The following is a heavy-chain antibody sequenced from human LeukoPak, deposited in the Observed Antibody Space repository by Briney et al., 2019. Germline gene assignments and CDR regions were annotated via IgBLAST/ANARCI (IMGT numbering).Heavy chain of an antibody. D-gene: IGHD2-15*01. CDR3: ARGGPLVVVSATGDWFDP. V-gene: IGHV4-34*01. Sequence: SETLYLTCAVYGESFSDYYWTWIRQPPGKGPEWIGEISHRRTTNYNPSLKSRVTMSVDTSRNQLSLKLTSVTAADTAVYYCARGGPLVVVSATGDWFDPWGQGTLVTVSS. J-gene: IGHJ5*02. CDR1: GESFSDYY. CDR2: ISHRRTT.